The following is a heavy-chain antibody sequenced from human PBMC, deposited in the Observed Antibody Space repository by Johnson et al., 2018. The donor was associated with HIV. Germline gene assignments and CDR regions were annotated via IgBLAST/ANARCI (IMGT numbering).Heavy chain of an antibody. V-gene: IGHV3-66*01. J-gene: IGHJ3*02. D-gene: IGHD4-17*01. CDR2: IYSDGST. CDR3: ARALRDAFDI. CDR1: GFTVSSNS. Sequence: VHLVESGGGLVQRGGSLRLSCAASGFTVSSNSMTWVRQAPGKGLEWVSVIYSDGSTYYADSVQGRFTVSRDNSQNLLYLQLSSLRAEDTSLYYCARALRDAFDIWGLGTLVTVSS.